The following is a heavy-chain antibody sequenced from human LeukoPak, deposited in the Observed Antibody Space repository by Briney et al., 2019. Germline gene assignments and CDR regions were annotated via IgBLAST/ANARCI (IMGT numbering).Heavy chain of an antibody. V-gene: IGHV3-48*01. Sequence: GGSLRLSCAVSGFTFSSHNMNWVRQAPGKGLEWVSYISISSSTMYYADSVKGRFTISRDNAKNSLYLQMNSLRAEDTAVYYCAREGYCSGSTCPDYWGQGTLVTVSS. CDR1: GFTFSSHN. D-gene: IGHD2-15*01. CDR3: AREGYCSGSTCPDY. CDR2: ISISSSTM. J-gene: IGHJ4*02.